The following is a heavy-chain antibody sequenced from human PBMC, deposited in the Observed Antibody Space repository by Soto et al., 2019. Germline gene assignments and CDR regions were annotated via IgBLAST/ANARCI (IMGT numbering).Heavy chain of an antibody. CDR1: GGSISSSNW. D-gene: IGHD3-22*01. Sequence: SETLSLTCAVSGGSISSSNWWSWVRQPPGKGLEWIGEIYYSGSTNYNPSLKSRVTISVDTSKNQFSLKLSSVTAADTAVYYCARIGWAVVVIMGDYWGQGTLVTVSS. CDR2: IYYSGST. V-gene: IGHV4-4*02. J-gene: IGHJ4*02. CDR3: ARIGWAVVVIMGDY.